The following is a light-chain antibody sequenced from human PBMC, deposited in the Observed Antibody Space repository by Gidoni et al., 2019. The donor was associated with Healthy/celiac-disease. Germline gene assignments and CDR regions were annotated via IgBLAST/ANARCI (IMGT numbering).Light chain of an antibody. J-gene: IGKJ4*01. Sequence: EIVMTQSPATLSVSPGERATLSCRASQCVSSNFAWYQQKPGQAPRLLIYGASTRATGIPARFSGSGSGTEFTLTISSLQSEDFAVYYCQQYNNWPLTFGGGTKVGIK. CDR1: QCVSSN. CDR2: GAS. CDR3: QQYNNWPLT. V-gene: IGKV3-15*01.